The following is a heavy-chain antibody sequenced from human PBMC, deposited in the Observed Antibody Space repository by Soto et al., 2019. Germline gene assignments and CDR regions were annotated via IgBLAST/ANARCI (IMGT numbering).Heavy chain of an antibody. Sequence: QITSKESGPTLVKPTQTLTLTCTFSGFSLSTGGVGVGWIRQPPGKALEWLALIYWDDDKRYSPSLKSRLTVTKDTSKNQVVLTMTNMDPVDTATYYCAHSRCGGDCLRSYSSHYYYGMDVWGQGTTVTVSS. J-gene: IGHJ6*02. V-gene: IGHV2-5*02. CDR3: AHSRCGGDCLRSYSSHYYYGMDV. CDR1: GFSLSTGGVG. D-gene: IGHD2-21*02. CDR2: IYWDDDK.